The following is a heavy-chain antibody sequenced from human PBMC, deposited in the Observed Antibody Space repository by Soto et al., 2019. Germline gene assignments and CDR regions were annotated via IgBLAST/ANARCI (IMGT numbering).Heavy chain of an antibody. V-gene: IGHV3-30-3*01. J-gene: IGHJ6*02. CDR1: GFTFSSYA. Sequence: SLRLSCAASGFTFSSYAMHWVRQAPGKGLEWVAVISYDGSNKYYADSVKGRFTISRDNSKNTLYLQMNSLRAEDTAVYYCARDFRPKEYYYYGMDVWGQGTTVTVSS. CDR3: ARDFRPKEYYYYGMDV. CDR2: ISYDGSNK.